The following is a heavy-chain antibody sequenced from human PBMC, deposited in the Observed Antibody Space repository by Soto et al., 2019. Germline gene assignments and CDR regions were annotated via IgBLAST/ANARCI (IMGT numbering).Heavy chain of an antibody. CDR2: IYYSGST. Sequence: SETLSLTCTVSGGSISSYYWSWIRQPPGKGLEWIGYIYYSGSTNYNPSLKSRVTISVDTSKNQFSLKLSSVTAADTAVYYCARDRASERYNYYYYYMDVWGKGTTVTVSS. D-gene: IGHD3-9*01. CDR3: ARDRASERYNYYYYYMDV. J-gene: IGHJ6*03. V-gene: IGHV4-59*01. CDR1: GGSISSYY.